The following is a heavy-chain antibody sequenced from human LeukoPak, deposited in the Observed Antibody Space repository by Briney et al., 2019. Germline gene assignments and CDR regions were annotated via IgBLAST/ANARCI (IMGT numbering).Heavy chain of an antibody. V-gene: IGHV4-34*01. D-gene: IGHD2-21*02. CDR3: ASAGIGTAITCDY. CDR1: GGSFSGYY. Sequence: SETLSLTCAVYGGSFSGYYWSWVRQPPGKGLEWIGEINHSGSTNYNPTLKSRATISVDTPKNQFSLKLSSVNAADTAVYYCASAGIGTAITCDYWGQGTLVTVSS. J-gene: IGHJ4*02. CDR2: INHSGST.